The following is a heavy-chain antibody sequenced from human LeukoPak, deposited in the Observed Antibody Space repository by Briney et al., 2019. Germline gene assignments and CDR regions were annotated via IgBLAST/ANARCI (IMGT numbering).Heavy chain of an antibody. CDR2: ISSSGSTI. D-gene: IGHD6-19*01. CDR1: GFTFSDYY. J-gene: IGHJ4*02. CDR3: ARELENSSGPYYFDY. V-gene: IGHV3-11*01. Sequence: GGSLRLSCAASGFTFSDYYMSWIRQAPGKGLEWVSYISSSGSTIYYADSVKGRFTISRDNAKNSLYLQMNSLRAEDTVVYYCARELENSSGPYYFDYWGQGTLVTVSS.